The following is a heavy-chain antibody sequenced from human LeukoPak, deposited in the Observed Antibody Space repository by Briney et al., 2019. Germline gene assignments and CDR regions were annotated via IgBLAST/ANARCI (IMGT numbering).Heavy chain of an antibody. J-gene: IGHJ4*02. CDR3: VGGPISAAGEDY. V-gene: IGHV3-21*01. CDR2: ISGCSGYI. CDR1: GFTFSSYS. D-gene: IGHD6-13*01. Sequence: GGSLRLSCAASGFTFSSYSMNWVRQAPGKGLEWVSSISGCSGYIYYADSVEGRFTISRDNAKNSLYLQMNRLRAEDTAVYYCVGGPISAAGEDYWGQGILVTVSS.